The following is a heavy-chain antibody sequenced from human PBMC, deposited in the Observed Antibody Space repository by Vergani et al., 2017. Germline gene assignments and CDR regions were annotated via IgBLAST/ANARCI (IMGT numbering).Heavy chain of an antibody. D-gene: IGHD6-19*01. CDR1: NYTFRSFG. Sequence: QSQLVQSGAEVRKPGASLKVSCKSFNYTFRSFGITWVRQAPGQGLDWMGWISGFSGDTNYAQKFQDRVTMTTDTSTATAYMELRNLRSDDTAVYYCARWRIAVAGFRGDYYYGMDVWGQGTTVTVSS. CDR2: ISGFSGDT. V-gene: IGHV1-18*01. CDR3: ARWRIAVAGFRGDYYYGMDV. J-gene: IGHJ6*02.